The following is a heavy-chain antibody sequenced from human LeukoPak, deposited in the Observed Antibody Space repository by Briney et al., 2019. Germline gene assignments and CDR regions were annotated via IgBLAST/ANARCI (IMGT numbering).Heavy chain of an antibody. D-gene: IGHD3-22*01. J-gene: IGHJ4*02. CDR3: AREPYYYDSSGYYYESYFVY. V-gene: IGHV4-4*07. CDR2: IYTSGST. CDR1: GGSISSYY. Sequence: PSETLSLTCTVSGGSISSYYWSWIRQPAGKGLEWIGRIYTSGSTNYNPSLKSRVTMSVDTSKNQFSLKLSSVTAADTAVYYCAREPYYYDSSGYYYESYFVYWGQGTLVTVSS.